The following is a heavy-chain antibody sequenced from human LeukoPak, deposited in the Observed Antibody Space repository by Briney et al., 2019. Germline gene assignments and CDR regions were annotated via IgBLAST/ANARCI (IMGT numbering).Heavy chain of an antibody. CDR1: GGSISSYY. CDR2: IYTSGST. V-gene: IGHV4-4*07. J-gene: IGHJ3*02. Sequence: SETLSLTCTVPGGSISSYYWSWIRQPAGKGLEWIGRIYTSGSTNYNPSLKSRVTMSVDTSKNQFSLKLSSVTAADTAVYYCARDLPHSSSWPIDAFDIWGQGTMVTVSS. CDR3: ARDLPHSSSWPIDAFDI. D-gene: IGHD6-13*01.